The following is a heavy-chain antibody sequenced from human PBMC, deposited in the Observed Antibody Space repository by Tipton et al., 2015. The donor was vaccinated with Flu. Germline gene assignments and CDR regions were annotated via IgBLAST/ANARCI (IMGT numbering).Heavy chain of an antibody. D-gene: IGHD3-9*01. CDR3: ARDRTGDWFPFDY. CDR1: GGSISNYY. CDR2: IYSSGST. J-gene: IGHJ4*02. Sequence: GLVKPSETLSLTCTVSGGSISNYYWSWIRQPAGKGLEWIGRIYSSGSTTYNPSLKSRVTMSVDTSKNQFTLQLSSVTAADTAVYYCARDRTGDWFPFDYWGQGTLVTVSS. V-gene: IGHV4-4*07.